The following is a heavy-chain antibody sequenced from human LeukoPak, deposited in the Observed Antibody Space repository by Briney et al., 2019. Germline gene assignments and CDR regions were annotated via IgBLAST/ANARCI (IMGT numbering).Heavy chain of an antibody. V-gene: IGHV4-38-2*01. CDR1: GYSISSGYY. D-gene: IGHD3-10*01. J-gene: IGHJ4*02. CDR3: ARHTMVRGVIIGPVDY. Sequence: PSETLSLTCAVSGYSISSGYYWGWIRQPPGKGVEWIGSIYHSGSTYYNPSLKSRVTISVDTSKNQFSLKLSSVTAADTAVYYCARHTMVRGVIIGPVDYWGQGTLVTVSS. CDR2: IYHSGST.